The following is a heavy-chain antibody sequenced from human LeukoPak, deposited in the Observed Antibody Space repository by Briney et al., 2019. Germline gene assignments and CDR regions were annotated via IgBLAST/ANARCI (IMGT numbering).Heavy chain of an antibody. J-gene: IGHJ5*02. Sequence: SETLSLTCAVYGGSFSGYYWSWIRQPPGKGLEWIGEINRSGSTNYNPSLKSRVTISVDTSKNQFSLKLSSVTAADTAVYYCAKKRGYCSSTSCYLYWFDPWGQGTLVTVSS. CDR3: AKKRGYCSSTSCYLYWFDP. D-gene: IGHD2-2*01. CDR1: GGSFSGYY. V-gene: IGHV4-34*01. CDR2: INRSGST.